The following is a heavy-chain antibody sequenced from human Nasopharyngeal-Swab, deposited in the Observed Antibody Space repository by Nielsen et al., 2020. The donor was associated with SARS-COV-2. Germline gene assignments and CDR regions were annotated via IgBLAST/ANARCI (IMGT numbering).Heavy chain of an antibody. V-gene: IGHV1-46*01. CDR3: AREDYYDSSGYPPYYYYGMDV. J-gene: IGHJ6*02. Sequence: WVRQAPGQRLEWMEIINPSGGSTSYAQKFQGRVTMTRDTSTCTVYMELSSLRSEDTAVYYCAREDYYDSSGYPPYYYYGMDVWGQGTTVTVSS. D-gene: IGHD3-22*01. CDR2: INPSGGST.